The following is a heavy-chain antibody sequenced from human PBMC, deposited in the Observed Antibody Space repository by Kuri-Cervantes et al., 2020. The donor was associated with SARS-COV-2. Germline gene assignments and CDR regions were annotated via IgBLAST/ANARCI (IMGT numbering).Heavy chain of an antibody. CDR2: IYYSGST. CDR3: ARDSPEYSSSSSVPFDY. J-gene: IGHJ4*02. CDR1: GGSISSYY. D-gene: IGHD6-6*01. V-gene: IGHV4-59*01. Sequence: GSLRFSCTVSGGSISSYYWSWIRQPPGKGLEWIGYIYYSGSTNYNPSLKSRVTISVDTSKNQFSLKLSSVTAADTAVYYCARDSPEYSSSSSVPFDYWGQGTLVTVSS.